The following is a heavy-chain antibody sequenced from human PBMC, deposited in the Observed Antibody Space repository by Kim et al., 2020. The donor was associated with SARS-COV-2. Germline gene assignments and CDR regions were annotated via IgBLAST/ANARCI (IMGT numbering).Heavy chain of an antibody. Sequence: EGSLRLSCAASGFIFNNYEMIWVRQAPGKGLEWISYISYSGDTSYYADSVKGRFTISRDNAKNSLSLQMNSLRAEDTALYYCGRVWGFHPDYWGQGSLVTVSS. J-gene: IGHJ4*02. D-gene: IGHD3-16*01. CDR1: GFIFNNYE. V-gene: IGHV3-48*03. CDR2: ISYSGDTS. CDR3: GRVWGFHPDY.